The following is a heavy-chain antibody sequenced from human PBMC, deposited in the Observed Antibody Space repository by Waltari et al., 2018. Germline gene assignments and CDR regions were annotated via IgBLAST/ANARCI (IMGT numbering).Heavy chain of an antibody. Sequence: QVQLQESGPGLVKPSETLSLTCTVSGGSISSYYWSWIRQPAGKGLEWIGRIYTRGSTNYNPSLKSRVTMSVDTSKNQFSLKLSSVTAADTAVYYCARDLIVVVPAADYWYFDLWGRGTLVTVSS. J-gene: IGHJ2*01. V-gene: IGHV4-4*07. CDR3: ARDLIVVVPAADYWYFDL. CDR1: GGSISSYY. CDR2: IYTRGST. D-gene: IGHD2-2*01.